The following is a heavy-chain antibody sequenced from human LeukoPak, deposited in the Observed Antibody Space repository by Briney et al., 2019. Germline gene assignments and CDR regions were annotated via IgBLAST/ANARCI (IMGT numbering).Heavy chain of an antibody. D-gene: IGHD3-10*01. CDR2: ISSNGGST. CDR1: GFTLSSNW. J-gene: IGHJ5*02. Sequence: PGGSLRLSCAASGFTLSSNWMSWVRQAPGKGLEYVSAISSNGGSTYYANSVKGRFTISRDNSKNTLYLQMGSLRAGDMAVYYCARAVLRGGNWFDPWGQGTLVTVSS. V-gene: IGHV3-64*01. CDR3: ARAVLRGGNWFDP.